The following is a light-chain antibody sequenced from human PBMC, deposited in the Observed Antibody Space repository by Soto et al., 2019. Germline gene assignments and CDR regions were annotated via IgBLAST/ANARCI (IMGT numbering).Light chain of an antibody. Sequence: EVVLTQSPATLSLSPGEGATLSCRASQSIGNYLAWYQQKPGQAPRLLIYATSNRATGIPARFSGSGSATVFTLTISSLEPEHFAVYYCPQRRSWPLTSGHGNKVDI. CDR1: QSIGNY. J-gene: IGKJ3*01. CDR2: ATS. V-gene: IGKV3-11*01. CDR3: PQRRSWPLT.